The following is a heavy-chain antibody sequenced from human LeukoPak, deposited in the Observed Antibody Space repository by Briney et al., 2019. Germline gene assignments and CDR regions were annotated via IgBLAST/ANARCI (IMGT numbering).Heavy chain of an antibody. CDR3: IVFGDSNH. CDR1: GFTGSHNY. CDR2: THSSGGT. J-gene: IGHJ5*02. V-gene: IGHV3-53*01. D-gene: IGHD4-17*01. Sequence: GGSLRLPCAASGFTGSHNYMSWVRQAPGKGLEWVSATHSSGGTYYADSVKGRFTISRDTSKNTLYLQINSLSVEDTAVYYCIVFGDSNHWGQGTLVTVSS.